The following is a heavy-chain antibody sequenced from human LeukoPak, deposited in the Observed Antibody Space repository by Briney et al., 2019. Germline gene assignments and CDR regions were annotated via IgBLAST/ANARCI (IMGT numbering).Heavy chain of an antibody. V-gene: IGHV1-69*13. J-gene: IGHJ6*03. CDR1: GGTFSSYA. D-gene: IGHD5-18*01. CDR2: IIPIFGTA. CDR3: ARVVGDTAMVTDYYYYYYMDV. Sequence: SVKVSCKASGGTFSSYAISWVRQAPGQGLEWMGGIIPIFGTANYAQKFQGRVTITADESTSTAYMELSSLRSEDTAVYYCARVVGDTAMVTDYYYYYYMDVWGKGTTVTVSS.